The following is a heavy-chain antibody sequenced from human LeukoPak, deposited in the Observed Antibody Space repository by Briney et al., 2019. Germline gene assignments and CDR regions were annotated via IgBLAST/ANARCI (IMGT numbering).Heavy chain of an antibody. D-gene: IGHD6-13*01. Sequence: PARSLRLTCAASGFIFSNYGMHWVSQAPGKELVWVAVIWYDESYKYYADSVKGRFTISRDNSKNTLYLHMNSLRAEDTAIYYCAKVVQYTASTGTGLDYWGQGTLVTVSS. CDR1: GFIFSNYG. V-gene: IGHV3-33*06. CDR2: IWYDESYK. J-gene: IGHJ4*02. CDR3: AKVVQYTASTGTGLDY.